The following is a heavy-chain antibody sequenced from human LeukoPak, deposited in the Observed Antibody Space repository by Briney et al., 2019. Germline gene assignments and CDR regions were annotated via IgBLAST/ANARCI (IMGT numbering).Heavy chain of an antibody. V-gene: IGHV3-53*01. CDR2: IYSDDST. CDR1: GFSVSSNY. CDR3: VRDSGWYRFDY. D-gene: IGHD6-13*01. Sequence: GGSLRLSCAGSGFSVSSNYMSWVRQAPGKGLEWVSVIYSDDSTYYADSVKGRFTISRDNAKNSLSLQMNSLRAEDTAMYYCVRDSGWYRFDYWGQGTLVTVSA. J-gene: IGHJ4*02.